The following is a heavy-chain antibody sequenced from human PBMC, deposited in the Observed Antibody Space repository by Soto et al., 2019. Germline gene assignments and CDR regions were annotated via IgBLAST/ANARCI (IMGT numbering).Heavy chain of an antibody. V-gene: IGHV1-69*13. CDR2: IIPIFGTA. D-gene: IGHD3-22*01. J-gene: IGHJ3*02. CDR3: ARAPGYSAAFDI. Sequence: VRVSFQASVGTFSSYAISWVRQAPGQGLEWMGGIIPIFGTANYAQKFQGRVTITADESTSTAYMELSSLRSEDTAVYYCARAPGYSAAFDIWGQGTMVTVSS. CDR1: VGTFSSYA.